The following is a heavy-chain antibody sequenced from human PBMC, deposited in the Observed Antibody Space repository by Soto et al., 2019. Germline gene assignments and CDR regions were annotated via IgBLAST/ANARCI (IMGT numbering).Heavy chain of an antibody. D-gene: IGHD6-19*01. CDR3: PRTKVTLWLRPHFDY. V-gene: IGHV2-5*02. CDR2: IYWDDDK. J-gene: IGHJ4*02. CDR1: GFPLSTSGGG. Sequence: QITVKESGPTPVNAPQSLTLTGTLSGFPLSTSGGGVGSIRQPPGTALEWLAFIYWDDDKSYSPSLQSRLTITKDTSQNQVALTTTHMDPADTATCLCPRTKVTLWLRPHFDYLGQGTLVTVAS.